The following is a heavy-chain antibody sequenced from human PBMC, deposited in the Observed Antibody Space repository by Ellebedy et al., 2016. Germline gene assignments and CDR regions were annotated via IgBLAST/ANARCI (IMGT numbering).Heavy chain of an antibody. Sequence: GESLKISCAASGFTFSNFAMHWVRQAPGKGLEWVTLISYDGRKEYYADSVKGRFTVSRDNSKNTLYLQMNSLRTEDTAVYYCAREENSGWDWVGKYWGQGTLVTVSS. CDR3: AREENSGWDWVGKY. V-gene: IGHV3-30*04. D-gene: IGHD2-21*02. CDR1: GFTFSNFA. J-gene: IGHJ4*02. CDR2: ISYDGRKE.